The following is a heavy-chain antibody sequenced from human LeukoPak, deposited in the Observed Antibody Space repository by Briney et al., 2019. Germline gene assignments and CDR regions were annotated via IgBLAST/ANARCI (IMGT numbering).Heavy chain of an antibody. CDR3: AKGYYYGSGSYSTFDY. CDR1: GFTFSSHA. J-gene: IGHJ4*02. V-gene: IGHV3-23*01. Sequence: GWSLRLSCAASGFTFSSHALSWLRQAPGKGLDWVSTISGSGGSTYYADSVKGRFTISRDNSKNTLYVQMSSMRADDTAVYYCAKGYYYGSGSYSTFDYWGQGTLVTVSS. D-gene: IGHD3-10*01. CDR2: ISGSGGST.